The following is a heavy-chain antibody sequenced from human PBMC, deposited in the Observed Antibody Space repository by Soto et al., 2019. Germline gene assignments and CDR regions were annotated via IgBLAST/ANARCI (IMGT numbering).Heavy chain of an antibody. Sequence: QVQLVESGGGVVQPGKSLRLSCAASGFKFRNYAIHWVRQAPGKGLEWLAVIWFDGSKKYYADSVKGRFTISRDNSKNTVYLDMNSLPAADSVFSCCARAHPMMILDRFDPWGHGTMITVSS. J-gene: IGHJ5*02. V-gene: IGHV3-33*01. CDR2: IWFDGSKK. CDR1: GFKFRNYA. CDR3: ARAHPMMILDRFDP. D-gene: IGHD3-16*01.